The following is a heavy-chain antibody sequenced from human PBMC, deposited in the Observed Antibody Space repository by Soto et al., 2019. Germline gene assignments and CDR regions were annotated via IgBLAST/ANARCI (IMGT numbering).Heavy chain of an antibody. V-gene: IGHV3-30*18. CDR1: GFTFSSYG. J-gene: IGHJ4*02. D-gene: IGHD5-18*01. CDR2: ISYDGSNK. Sequence: QVQLVESGGGVVQPGRSLRLSCAASGFTFSSYGMHWVRQAPGKGLEGVAVISYDGSNKYYADSVKGRFTITRDNSKNTRYLQMSSLRAEDTAVYYCAKGFSYSVIDYWGQGTLVTVSS. CDR3: AKGFSYSVIDY.